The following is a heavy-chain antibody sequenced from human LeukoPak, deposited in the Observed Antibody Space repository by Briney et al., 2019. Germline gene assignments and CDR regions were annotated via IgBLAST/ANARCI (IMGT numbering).Heavy chain of an antibody. CDR3: ARAMGGEWFGELFVGAFDI. CDR1: GCTFTSYG. Sequence: ASVKVSCKASGCTFTSYGISWVRQAPGQGLEWMGWISAYNGNTNYAQKLQGRVTMTTDTSTSTAYMELRSLRSDDTAVYYCARAMGGEWFGELFVGAFDIWGQGTMVTISS. J-gene: IGHJ3*02. V-gene: IGHV1-18*01. D-gene: IGHD3-10*01. CDR2: ISAYNGNT.